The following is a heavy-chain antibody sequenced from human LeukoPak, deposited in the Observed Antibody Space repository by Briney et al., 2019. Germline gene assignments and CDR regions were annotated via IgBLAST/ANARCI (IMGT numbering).Heavy chain of an antibody. CDR2: IYYSGST. J-gene: IGHJ3*02. CDR3: ARVAGAFDI. D-gene: IGHD6-25*01. V-gene: IGHV4-59*01. Sequence: SETLSLTCTVSGGSISNYYWSWIRQPPGKGLEWIGYIYYSGSTNYNPSLRSRVTISLDTSKNHFSLKLSSVTAADTAIYYCARVAGAFDIWGQGTMVTVSS. CDR1: GGSISNYY.